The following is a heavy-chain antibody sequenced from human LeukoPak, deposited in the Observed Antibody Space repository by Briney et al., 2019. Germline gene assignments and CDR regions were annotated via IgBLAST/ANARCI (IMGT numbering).Heavy chain of an antibody. V-gene: IGHV3-21*01. CDR3: ARERLVVVGDAYYYYGMDV. Sequence: PGGSLRLSCSASGFTFSNYKMNWVRQAPGKGLEWVSSISSSSTYIYYADSVKGRFTVSRDNAKNALFLQMNSLRAEDTAVYYCARERLVVVGDAYYYYGMDVWGQGTTVTVSS. CDR2: ISSSSTYI. CDR1: GFTFSNYK. D-gene: IGHD2-15*01. J-gene: IGHJ6*02.